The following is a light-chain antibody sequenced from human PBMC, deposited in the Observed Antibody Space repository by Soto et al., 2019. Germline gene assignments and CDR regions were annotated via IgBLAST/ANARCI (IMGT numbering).Light chain of an antibody. CDR3: QQYATPPLT. Sequence: IVLTQSPGTLALSPGERATLSCRASQSVSSNYLAWYQQKPGQAPRLLICDASSRATGIPDRFSGSGSGSDFTLTISRLEPEDFAVYYCQQYATPPLTFGGGTKVEIK. J-gene: IGKJ4*01. CDR2: DAS. V-gene: IGKV3-20*01. CDR1: QSVSSNY.